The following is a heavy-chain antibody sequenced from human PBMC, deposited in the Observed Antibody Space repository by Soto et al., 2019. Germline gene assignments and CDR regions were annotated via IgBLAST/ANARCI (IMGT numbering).Heavy chain of an antibody. CDR3: ASITMVRGVPY. Sequence: SVTLSLTCTVFGLSISSYYWSWILQPPGKGLEWIGYIYYSGSTNYNPSLKSRVNISVDTSKNQFSLKLSSVTAADTAVYYCASITMVRGVPYWGQGTLVTVS. J-gene: IGHJ4*02. D-gene: IGHD3-10*01. V-gene: IGHV4-59*07. CDR2: IYYSGST. CDR1: GLSISSYY.